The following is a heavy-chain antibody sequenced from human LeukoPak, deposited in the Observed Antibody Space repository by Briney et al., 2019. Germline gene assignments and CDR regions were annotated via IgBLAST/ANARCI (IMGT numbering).Heavy chain of an antibody. Sequence: GGSLRLSCAASGFTFSSYSMNWVRQAPGKGLEWVSSISSSSSYIYYADSVKGRFTISRDNAKNSLYLQMNSPRAEDTAVYYCARQSYYYYYMDVWGKGTTVTVSS. CDR2: ISSSSSYI. CDR1: GFTFSSYS. V-gene: IGHV3-21*01. CDR3: ARQSYYYYYMDV. J-gene: IGHJ6*03.